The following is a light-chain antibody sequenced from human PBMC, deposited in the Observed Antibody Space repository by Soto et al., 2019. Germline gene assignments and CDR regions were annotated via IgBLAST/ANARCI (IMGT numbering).Light chain of an antibody. J-gene: IGLJ2*01. CDR3: SSYTSSSMV. CDR1: SSDVGGYNY. CDR2: EVS. V-gene: IGLV2-14*01. Sequence: QSALTQPASVSGSPGQSITISCTGNSSDVGGYNYVSWYQQHPGKAPKLMIYEVSNRPSGVSNRFSGSKSGNTASLTISGLQAEDEADYYCSSYTSSSMVFGGGTKLTVL.